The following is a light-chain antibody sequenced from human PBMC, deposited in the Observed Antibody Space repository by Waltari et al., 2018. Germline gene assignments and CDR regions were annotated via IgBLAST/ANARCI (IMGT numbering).Light chain of an antibody. Sequence: DIQMTQSPYSLSASVGDRVTITCRASQSIDAYLNWYQQKPGKAPKLLIYAASNLQSGVPSRCRVSGSGTDFTLTISSLQPEDFATYYCQQSDSTPPRTFGQGTKVEI. CDR2: AAS. V-gene: IGKV1-39*01. CDR1: QSIDAY. J-gene: IGKJ1*01. CDR3: QQSDSTPPRT.